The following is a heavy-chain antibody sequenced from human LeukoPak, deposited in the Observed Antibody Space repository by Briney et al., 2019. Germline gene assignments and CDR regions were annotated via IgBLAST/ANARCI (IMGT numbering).Heavy chain of an antibody. J-gene: IGHJ4*01. Sequence: ESSETLSLTCAVSGGSISSGGYSWSWIRQPPGKGLEWIVYIYHSGSTYYNPSLKSRVTISVDGSGNQFSLKLSSVSAADTAVYYCARVATTYYFDYWGQEPWSPSPQ. D-gene: IGHD5-12*01. CDR3: ARVATTYYFDY. CDR2: IYHSGST. CDR1: GGSISSGGYS. V-gene: IGHV4-30-2*01.